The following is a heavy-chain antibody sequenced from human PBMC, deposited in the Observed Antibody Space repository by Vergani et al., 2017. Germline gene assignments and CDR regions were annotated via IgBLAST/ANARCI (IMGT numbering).Heavy chain of an antibody. Sequence: EVQLVESGGGLVKPGGSLRLSCAASGFTFSSYSMNWVRQAQGKGLEWVSSISSSSSYIYYADSVKGRFTISRDNAKNSLYLQMNSLRAEDTAVYYCARAFIVGTTNYYYYYMDVWSKGSTVTVS. CDR3: ARAFIVGTTNYYYYYMDV. CDR2: ISSSSSYI. CDR1: GFTFSSYS. D-gene: IGHD1-26*01. V-gene: IGHV3-21*01. J-gene: IGHJ6*03.